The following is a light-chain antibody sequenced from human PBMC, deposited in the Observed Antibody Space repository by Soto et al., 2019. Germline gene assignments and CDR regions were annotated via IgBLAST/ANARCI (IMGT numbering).Light chain of an antibody. CDR2: DAS. CDR3: QQDYNLPPLP. CDR1: QSISSW. V-gene: IGKV1-5*01. J-gene: IGKJ4*01. Sequence: SAASRSASIGDRVTITCRASQSISSWLAWYQQKPGKAPKLLIYDASSLESGVPSRFSGSGSGTDFTLTISSLQPEDFAVYYCQQDYNLPPLPFGGGT.